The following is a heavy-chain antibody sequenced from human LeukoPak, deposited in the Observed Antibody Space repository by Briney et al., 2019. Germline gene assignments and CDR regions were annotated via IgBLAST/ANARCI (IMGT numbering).Heavy chain of an antibody. J-gene: IGHJ3*01. CDR2: IYTSGST. Sequence: PSETLSLTCSVSGGSISGYYWSWIRQPAGKGLEWIGRIYTSGSTNYNPSLKSRVTMSVDTSKNQFSLKLSYVTAADTAVYYCANADRFCSGSCHVPDASDFWGQGTMVTVSS. CDR1: GGSISGYY. D-gene: IGHD2-15*01. V-gene: IGHV4-4*07. CDR3: ANADRFCSGSCHVPDASDF.